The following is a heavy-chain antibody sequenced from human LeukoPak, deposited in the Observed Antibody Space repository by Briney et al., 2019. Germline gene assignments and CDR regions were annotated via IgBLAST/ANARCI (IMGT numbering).Heavy chain of an antibody. J-gene: IGHJ4*02. D-gene: IGHD1-26*01. V-gene: IGHV1-8*01. CDR3: ARGWEVGVTPGG. CDR2: MNPNSGNT. CDR1: GYTFTSYD. Sequence: ASVKVSCKASGYTFTSYDINWVRQATGQGLEWMGWMNPNSGNTGYAQKFQGRVTMTRNTSISTAHMELSSLRSEDTAVYYCARGWEVGVTPGGWGQGTLVTVSS.